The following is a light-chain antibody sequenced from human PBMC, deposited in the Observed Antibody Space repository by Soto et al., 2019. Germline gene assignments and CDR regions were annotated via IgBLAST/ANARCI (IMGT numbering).Light chain of an antibody. V-gene: IGLV2-23*01. CDR1: SSVVGSYSL. J-gene: IGLJ1*01. CDR2: EDI. CDR3: YTYAGGSTYL. Sequence: QSALTQPASVSGAPGQSITTSCTGTSSVVGSYSLLSWYQHHPGKAPKLIIYEDIKGPSGVSNRFSGSKSGNTASLRISGLQAEDEADYYCYTYAGGSTYLFGTGTKVTVL.